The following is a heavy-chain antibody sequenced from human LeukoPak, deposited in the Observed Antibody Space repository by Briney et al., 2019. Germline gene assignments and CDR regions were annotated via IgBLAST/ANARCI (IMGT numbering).Heavy chain of an antibody. J-gene: IGHJ4*02. CDR2: IYYSGST. CDR1: GGSFSGYY. Sequence: SETLSLTCAVYGGSFSGYYWSWIRQHPGKGLEWIGYIYYSGSTYYNPSLRGRVTISVDTSKNHFSLKLSSVTAADTAVYYCARVGYGSGSNHLDYWGQGTLVTVSS. D-gene: IGHD3-10*01. V-gene: IGHV4-31*11. CDR3: ARVGYGSGSNHLDY.